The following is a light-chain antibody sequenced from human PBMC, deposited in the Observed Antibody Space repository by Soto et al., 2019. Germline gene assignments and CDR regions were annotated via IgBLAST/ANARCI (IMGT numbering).Light chain of an antibody. V-gene: IGKV3-11*01. Sequence: IVLTQSPATLSLSPGERATLSCRASQSISSYLAWYQQKPGQAPRLLIYDASNRATGIPARFSGSGSGTDFTLTISSLEPDDFAVYYCQHRSSWWTFGQGTKVEIK. CDR1: QSISSY. CDR2: DAS. CDR3: QHRSSWWT. J-gene: IGKJ1*01.